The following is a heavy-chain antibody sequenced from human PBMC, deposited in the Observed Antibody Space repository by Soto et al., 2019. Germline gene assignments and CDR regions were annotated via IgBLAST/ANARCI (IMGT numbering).Heavy chain of an antibody. D-gene: IGHD3-22*01. CDR1: GFTFSSYA. Sequence: EVQLLESGGGLVQPGGSLRLSCAASGFTFSSYAMSWVRQAPGQGLEWVSAISGSGGSTYYADSVKGRFTISRDNSKNTLYLQMNSLRAEDTAVYYCAKGSDDSSGYRYYFDYWGQGTLVTVSS. CDR3: AKGSDDSSGYRYYFDY. V-gene: IGHV3-23*01. J-gene: IGHJ4*02. CDR2: ISGSGGST.